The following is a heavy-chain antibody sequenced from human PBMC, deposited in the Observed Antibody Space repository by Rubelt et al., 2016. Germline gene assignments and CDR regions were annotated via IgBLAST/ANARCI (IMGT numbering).Heavy chain of an antibody. CDR1: GGSISSSSYY. J-gene: IGHJ5*02. CDR2: IYYSGST. CDR3: ARDLVGTGVGWIDP. D-gene: IGHD6-13*01. Sequence: QLQLQESGPGLVKPSETLSLTCTVSGGSISSSSYYWGWIRQPPGKGLEWIGSIYYSGSTYYKQSLKSRVTISVDTSKNHVYLKLSSVTAADTAVYYCARDLVGTGVGWIDPWGQGTLVTVSS. V-gene: IGHV4-39*07.